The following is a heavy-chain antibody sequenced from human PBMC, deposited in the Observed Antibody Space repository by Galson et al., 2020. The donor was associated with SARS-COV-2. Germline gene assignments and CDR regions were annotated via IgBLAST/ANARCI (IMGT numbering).Heavy chain of an antibody. D-gene: IGHD3-10*01. CDR2: IYPGDSDT. J-gene: IGHJ4*02. V-gene: IGHV5-51*01. Sequence: HGESLKISCKGSGYSFTSYWIGWVRQMPGKGLEWMGIIYPGDSDTRYSPSFQGQVTISADKSISTAYLQWSSLKASDTAMYYCARGFGELFAWGGAWPFDYWGQGTLVTVSS. CDR3: ARGFGELFAWGGAWPFDY. CDR1: GYSFTSYW.